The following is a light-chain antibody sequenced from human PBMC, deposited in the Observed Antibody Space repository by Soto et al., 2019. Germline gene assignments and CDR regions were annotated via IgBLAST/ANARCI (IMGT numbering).Light chain of an antibody. CDR1: SSNVGPGDA. CDR2: AYN. V-gene: IGLV1-40*01. J-gene: IGLJ1*01. CDR3: QSYDNGLSVYV. Sequence: HSVRTQPPSGSGAPGQRVTISCAGASSNVGPGDAVHWYQHLPGTAPKLLIYAYNNRPSGVPDRFSASNSGTSASLAITGLQAEDEGDYYCQSYDNGLSVYVFGTGTKVTVL.